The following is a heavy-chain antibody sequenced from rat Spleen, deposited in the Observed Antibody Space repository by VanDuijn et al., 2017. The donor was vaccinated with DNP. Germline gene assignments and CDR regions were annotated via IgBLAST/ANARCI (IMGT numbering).Heavy chain of an antibody. CDR3: ARHVLHLRVWDY. Sequence: EVQLVESGGGLVQPGRSLKLSCAASGFSFSDYYMAWVRQAPTKGLEWVAYINYDGGNSYYGDSVKGRFTISRDNAKSTLYLQMNSLRSEDMATYYCARHVLHLRVWDYWGQGVMVTVSS. J-gene: IGHJ2*01. D-gene: IGHD1-4*01. CDR1: GFSFSDYY. CDR2: INYDGGNS. V-gene: IGHV5-22*01.